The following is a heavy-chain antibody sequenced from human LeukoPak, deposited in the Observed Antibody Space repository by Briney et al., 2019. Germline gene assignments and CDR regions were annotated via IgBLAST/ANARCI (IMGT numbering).Heavy chain of an antibody. V-gene: IGHV3-49*04. D-gene: IGHD3-10*01. CDR1: GFTFSDAW. CDR2: IRSKAYGGTT. CDR3: TRDRPGELRIDY. J-gene: IGHJ4*02. Sequence: GGSLRLSCAASGFTFSDAWMHWVRQAPGKGLEWVGFIRSKAYGGTTEYAASVKGRFTISRDDSKSIAYLQMSSLKTEDTAVYFCTRDRPGELRIDYWGQGTLVTVSS.